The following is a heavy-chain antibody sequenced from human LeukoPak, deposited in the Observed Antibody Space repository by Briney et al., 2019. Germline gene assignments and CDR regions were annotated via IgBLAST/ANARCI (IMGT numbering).Heavy chain of an antibody. CDR2: ISGSGGST. CDR3: AKADYSCSGSYVD. D-gene: IGHD3-10*01. Sequence: PGGSLRLFCAASGFTFSSYAMSWVRQAPGKGLEWVSAISGSGGSTYYADSVKGRFTISRDNSKDMLYLELKSLRVEDTDVYYCAKADYSCSGSYVDWGQGTLVTVSS. J-gene: IGHJ4*02. CDR1: GFTFSSYA. V-gene: IGHV3-23*01.